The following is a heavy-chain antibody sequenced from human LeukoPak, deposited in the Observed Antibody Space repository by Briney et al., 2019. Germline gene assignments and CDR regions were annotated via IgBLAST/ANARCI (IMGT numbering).Heavy chain of an antibody. CDR2: INTSGRT. CDR1: GGSIRSGSYY. J-gene: IGHJ3*02. D-gene: IGHD2-2*01. CDR3: ARTLLPATRGAFDI. Sequence: KTSETLSLTCTVSGGSIRSGSYYWSWIRQPAGKGLEWIGRINTSGRTNYNPSLESRVTISVDTSKNQFSLNLSSVTAASTAVYCSARTLLPATRGAFDIWGQGTMVTVSS. V-gene: IGHV4-61*02.